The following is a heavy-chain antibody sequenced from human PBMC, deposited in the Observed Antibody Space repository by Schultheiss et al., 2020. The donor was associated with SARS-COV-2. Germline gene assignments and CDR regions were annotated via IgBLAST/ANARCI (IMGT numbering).Heavy chain of an antibody. CDR3: ARARQGTHSGGSSWYNWNDVLINWFDP. CDR1: GFTFDDYA. CDR2: ISQDGSGK. D-gene: IGHD1-20*01. J-gene: IGHJ5*02. Sequence: GGSLRLSCAASGFTFDDYAMHWVRQAPGKGLEWVADISQDGSGKFYVDSVKGRFTISRDNAKNSLYLQMNSLRSEDTAVYYCARARQGTHSGGSSWYNWNDVLINWFDPWGQGTLVTVSS. V-gene: IGHV3-7*03.